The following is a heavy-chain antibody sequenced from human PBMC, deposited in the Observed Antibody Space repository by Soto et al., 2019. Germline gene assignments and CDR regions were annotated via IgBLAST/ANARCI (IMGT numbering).Heavy chain of an antibody. Sequence: QVQLVQSGAEVKKPGASVKVSCKASGYNFISYGISWVRQAPGQGLEWMGWISGYNGNTKYAQKLQGRATMTTDTSTSTAYMALRSLGSDDTAVYYCARALGAQIVDYWGQGTLVTVSS. CDR2: ISGYNGNT. V-gene: IGHV1-18*01. D-gene: IGHD1-26*01. J-gene: IGHJ4*02. CDR1: GYNFISYG. CDR3: ARALGAQIVDY.